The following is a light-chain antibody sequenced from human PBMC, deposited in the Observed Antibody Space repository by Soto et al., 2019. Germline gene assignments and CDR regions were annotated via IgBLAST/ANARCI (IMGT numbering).Light chain of an antibody. V-gene: IGLV1-44*01. J-gene: IGLJ1*01. Sequence: QSVLTQPPSVSGTLGQGVTISCSGSTSNIGENTVGWFQQLPGTAPKVLIYVTDKRPSGVPDRFSGSKSGTSAYLDISGLQSEDDADYYCAAWDGSLNGHVFGTGTKVTV. CDR1: TSNIGENT. CDR3: AAWDGSLNGHV. CDR2: VTD.